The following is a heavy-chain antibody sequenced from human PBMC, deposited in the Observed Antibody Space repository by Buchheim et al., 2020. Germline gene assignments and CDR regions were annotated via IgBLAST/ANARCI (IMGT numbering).Heavy chain of an antibody. CDR3: ARGDSSGWYLDY. J-gene: IGHJ4*02. D-gene: IGHD6-19*01. CDR2: IFHSGST. CDR1: GGSIGSYY. Sequence: QVQLQESGPGLVKPSETLSLTCTVSGGSIGSYYWNWIRQPPGKGLEWIGYIFHSGSTKYNPSLKSRLTMSVDTSTDQFSLMLSSLTAADTAVYYCARGDSSGWYLDYWGQGIL. V-gene: IGHV4-59*01.